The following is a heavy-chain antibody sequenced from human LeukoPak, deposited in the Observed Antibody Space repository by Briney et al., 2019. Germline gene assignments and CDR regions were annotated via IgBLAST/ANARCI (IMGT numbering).Heavy chain of an antibody. J-gene: IGHJ4*02. CDR2: IIPNLGIA. CDR1: GGTFSSYT. V-gene: IGHV1-69*04. Sequence: GASVKVSCKASGGTFSSYTISWVRQAPGQGLEWMGRIIPNLGIANYAQKFQGRVTITADKSTSTAYMELSSLRSEDTAVYYCARDIRDYGGNLPSDYWGQGTLVTVSS. CDR3: ARDIRDYGGNLPSDY. D-gene: IGHD4-23*01.